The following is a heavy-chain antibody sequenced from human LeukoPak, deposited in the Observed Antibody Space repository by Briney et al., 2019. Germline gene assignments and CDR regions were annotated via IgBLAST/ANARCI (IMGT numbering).Heavy chain of an antibody. Sequence: GGSLRLSCAASGFTFINYYMSWIRQAPGKGLEWVSYISHTSDYTSYADSVKGRFTIFRDNAKNSLFLQMNSLRVEDTAVYCCARCQYNSSPDFWGKGTLVTVSS. V-gene: IGHV3-11*03. CDR1: GFTFINYY. CDR3: ARCQYNSSPDF. D-gene: IGHD6-13*01. CDR2: ISHTSDYT. J-gene: IGHJ4*02.